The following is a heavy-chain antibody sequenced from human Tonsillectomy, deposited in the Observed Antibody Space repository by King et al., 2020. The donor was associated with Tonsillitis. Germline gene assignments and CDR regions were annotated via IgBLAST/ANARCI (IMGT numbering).Heavy chain of an antibody. Sequence: VQLVQSGAEVKKPGSSVKVSCKASGGTFSSYAISWVRQAPGQGLEWMGGIIPIFGTANYAQKFQGRVTITADESTSTAYMELSSLRSEETAVYYCAREPYSSSWKYYFDYWGQGTLVTVSS. J-gene: IGHJ4*02. CDR2: IIPIFGTA. V-gene: IGHV1-69*12. CDR3: AREPYSSSWKYYFDY. CDR1: GGTFSSYA. D-gene: IGHD6-13*01.